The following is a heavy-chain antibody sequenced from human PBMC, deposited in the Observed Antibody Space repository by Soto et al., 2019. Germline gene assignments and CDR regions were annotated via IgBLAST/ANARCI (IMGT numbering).Heavy chain of an antibody. CDR2: INPNSGVT. CDR1: GDSFTGYY. D-gene: IGHD1-26*01. V-gene: IGHV1-2*02. J-gene: IGHJ6*03. Sequence: QVQLVQSGAEVKKPGAPVTVSCRASGDSFTGYYMHWVRQAPGQGLEWMGWINPNSGVTKYAQKFPGGVTRTRDTSMRTVYMELSRLRSDDTAGYYCARESGGATATLDYYYFYMDVWGTGTTVTVSS. CDR3: ARESGGATATLDYYYFYMDV.